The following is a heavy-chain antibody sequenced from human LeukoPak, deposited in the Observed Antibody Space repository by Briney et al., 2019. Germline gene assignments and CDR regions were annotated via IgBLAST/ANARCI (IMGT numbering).Heavy chain of an antibody. D-gene: IGHD1/OR15-1a*01. CDR1: GGSFSDYY. CDR2: INHSGST. V-gene: IGHV4-34*01. CDR3: ARVSGLNNFDY. Sequence: PSETLSLTCAVYGGSFSDYYWSWIRQPPGKGLEWIGEINHSGSTNYNPSLKSRVTISLDTSKNQFSLKLSSVTAADTAVYSCARVSGLNNFDYWGQGTLVTVSS. J-gene: IGHJ4*02.